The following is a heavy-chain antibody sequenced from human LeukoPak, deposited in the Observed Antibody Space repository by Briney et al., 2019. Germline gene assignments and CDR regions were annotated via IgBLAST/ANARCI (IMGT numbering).Heavy chain of an antibody. CDR1: GFTFSSYG. CDR2: VKQDGSEK. V-gene: IGHV3-7*03. Sequence: GGSLRLSCAASGFTFSSYGMSWVRQAPGKGLEWVATVKQDGSEKYYVDPVKGRFTISRDNSKNTLYLQMNSLRAEDTAVYYCAKDLWFGELLFPFDYWGQGTLVTVSS. J-gene: IGHJ4*02. CDR3: AKDLWFGELLFPFDY. D-gene: IGHD3-10*01.